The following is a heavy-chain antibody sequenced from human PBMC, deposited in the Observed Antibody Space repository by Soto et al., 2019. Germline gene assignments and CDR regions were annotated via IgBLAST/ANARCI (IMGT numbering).Heavy chain of an antibody. V-gene: IGHV1-69*12. J-gene: IGHJ2*01. CDR2: IIPIFGTA. D-gene: IGHD3-10*01. Sequence: QVQLVQSGAEVKKPGSSVKVSCKASGGTFSSYAISWVRQAPGQGLEWMGGIIPIFGTANYAQKFQGRVTITADESTSTAYMELSSLRSEDTAVYYFARGTVMVQGVTPYWYFDLWGRGTLVTVSS. CDR3: ARGTVMVQGVTPYWYFDL. CDR1: GGTFSSYA.